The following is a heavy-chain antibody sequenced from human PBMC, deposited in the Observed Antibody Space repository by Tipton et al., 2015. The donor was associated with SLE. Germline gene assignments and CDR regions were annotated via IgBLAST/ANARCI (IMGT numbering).Heavy chain of an antibody. Sequence: TLSLTCTVSGGSVSSNYWSWIRQPPGKGLEWIGYIDYRDITNYNPSLKSRVTMSIDTSKNQFSLKLSSVTAADTAVYYCARLVGPHLIRGVTRDSWFDPWGQGTLVTVSS. CDR3: ARLVGPHLIRGVTRDSWFDP. D-gene: IGHD3-10*01. CDR1: GGSVSSNY. CDR2: IDYRDIT. V-gene: IGHV4-59*02. J-gene: IGHJ5*02.